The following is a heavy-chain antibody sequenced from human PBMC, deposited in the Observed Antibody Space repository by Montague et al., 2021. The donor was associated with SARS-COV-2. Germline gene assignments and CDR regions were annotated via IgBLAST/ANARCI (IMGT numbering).Heavy chain of an antibody. CDR1: GGSISSGYFY. CDR3: ARFGSGTLEFDL. Sequence: TLSLTRTVSGGSISSGYFYWSWIRQPAGKGLEWIGLIYPDGNTNYNPSLKSRVTISVDTSKNQFSLKLSSVTAADTAVYYCARFGSGTLEFDLWGQGTLVTVSS. CDR2: IYPDGNT. J-gene: IGHJ4*02. D-gene: IGHD1-26*01. V-gene: IGHV4-61*02.